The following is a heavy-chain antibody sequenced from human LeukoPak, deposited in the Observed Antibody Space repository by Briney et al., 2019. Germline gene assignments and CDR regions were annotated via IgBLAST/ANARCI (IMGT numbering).Heavy chain of an antibody. J-gene: IGHJ4*02. V-gene: IGHV2-70*11. CDR3: ARIRPNYYHSSGFFDY. D-gene: IGHD3-22*01. Sequence: SGPTLVNPTQTLTLTCTFSGFSLSTRGMCVSWIGRPPGKALEWLGRIDWDDDKYYSTALKTRLTISKDPSKNQVVLTMTNMDPVDTATYYCARIRPNYYHSSGFFDYWGQGTLVTVSS. CDR2: IDWDDDK. CDR1: GFSLSTRGMC.